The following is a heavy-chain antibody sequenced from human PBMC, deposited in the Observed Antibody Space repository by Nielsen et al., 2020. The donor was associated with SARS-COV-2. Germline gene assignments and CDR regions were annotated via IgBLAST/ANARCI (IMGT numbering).Heavy chain of an antibody. V-gene: IGHV3-9*01. CDR3: ARDYSRERGVMLHFMDV. CDR1: GLSIDEYA. J-gene: IGHJ6*03. CDR2: ISRDSGSI. D-gene: IGHD3-16*01. Sequence: SLKISCEGSGLSIDEYAMYWVRQAPGKGLEWVSGISRDSGSIDYVDSVKGRFSISRGNSENTVYLQMNSLRPEDTAVYFCARDYSRERGVMLHFMDVWGKGTTVTVSS.